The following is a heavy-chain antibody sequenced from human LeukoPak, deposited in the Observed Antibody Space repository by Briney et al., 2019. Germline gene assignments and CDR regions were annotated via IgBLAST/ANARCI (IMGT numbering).Heavy chain of an antibody. CDR1: GGSISSSSYY. Sequence: SETLSLTCTVSGGSISSSSYYWGWIRQPPGKGLEWIGSIYYSGSTYYNPSLKSRVTISVDTSKNQFSLKLSSVTAADTAVYYCARRGISSSSLYYFDYWGQGTLVTVSS. CDR2: IYYSGST. D-gene: IGHD6-6*01. CDR3: ARRGISSSSLYYFDY. V-gene: IGHV4-39*01. J-gene: IGHJ4*02.